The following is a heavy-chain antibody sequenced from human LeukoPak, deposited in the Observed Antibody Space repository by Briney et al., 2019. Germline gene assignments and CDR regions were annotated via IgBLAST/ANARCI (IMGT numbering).Heavy chain of an antibody. CDR3: AKDRWELPYYFDY. CDR2: ISSSSSYI. D-gene: IGHD1-26*01. V-gene: IGHV3-21*01. J-gene: IGHJ4*02. Sequence: GGSLRLSCAASGFTFSSYSMNWVRQAPGKGLEWVSSISSSSSYIYYADSVKGRFTISRDNAKNSLYLQMNSLRAEDTAVYYCAKDRWELPYYFDYWGQGTLVTVSS. CDR1: GFTFSSYS.